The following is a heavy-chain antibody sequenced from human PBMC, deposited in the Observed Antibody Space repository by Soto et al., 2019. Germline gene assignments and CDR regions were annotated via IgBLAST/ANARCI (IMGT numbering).Heavy chain of an antibody. V-gene: IGHV4-4*02. CDR3: AREPIAWEACLDY. Sequence: QVQLQESGPGLVKPSGTLSLTCAVSGGSISSSNWWCWVRQPPGQGLEGIGEIYHSGSTNYNPSLKSRVTISVAKSKNQFSLKLSSVTAADTAVYYCAREPIAWEACLDYWGQGTLVTVSS. D-gene: IGHD1-26*01. CDR1: GGSISSSNW. J-gene: IGHJ4*02. CDR2: IYHSGST.